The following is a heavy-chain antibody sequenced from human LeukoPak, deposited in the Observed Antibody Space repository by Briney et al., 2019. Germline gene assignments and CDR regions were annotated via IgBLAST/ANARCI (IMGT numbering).Heavy chain of an antibody. J-gene: IGHJ4*02. D-gene: IGHD5-12*01. CDR1: GGSFSGYY. V-gene: IGHV4-34*01. CDR3: ARDMRLRRGGGPYFDY. CDR2: INHSGST. Sequence: SETLSLTCAVYGGSFSGYYWSWIRQPPGKGLEWIGEINHSGSTNYNPSLKSRVTISVDTSKNQFSLKLSSVTAADTAVYYCARDMRLRRGGGPYFDYWGQGTLVTVSS.